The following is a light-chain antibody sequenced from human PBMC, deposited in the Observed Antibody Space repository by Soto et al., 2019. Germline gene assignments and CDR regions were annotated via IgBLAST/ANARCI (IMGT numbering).Light chain of an antibody. CDR3: LQYHNLWA. V-gene: IGKV1-6*01. Sequence: AIPMNQYQSSLSASVGDRVTITCRASQGIRNDLGWYQQKPGKAPKLLIYAASSLQSGVPSRFSGSGSGTDFTLTISSLQSEDFTVYSCLQYHNLWAFGQGTKVDI. CDR2: AAS. CDR1: QGIRND. J-gene: IGKJ1*01.